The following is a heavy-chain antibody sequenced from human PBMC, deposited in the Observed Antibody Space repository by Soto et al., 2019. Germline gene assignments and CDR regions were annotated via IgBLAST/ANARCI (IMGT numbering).Heavy chain of an antibody. CDR2: TYQSGSA. CDR1: GGSISSGGYS. J-gene: IGHJ6*02. CDR3: ARDYYGMDV. V-gene: IGHV4-30-2*06. Sequence: SSETLSLTCTVSGGSISSGGYSWTWIRQSPGKGLEWIGYTYQSGSAYYNPSLKSRVTISVDRSKNQFSLNLTSVTAADTAVYYCARDYYGMDVWGQGTTVTVSS.